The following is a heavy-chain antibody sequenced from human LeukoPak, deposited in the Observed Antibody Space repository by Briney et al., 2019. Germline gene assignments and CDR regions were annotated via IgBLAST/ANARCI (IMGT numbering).Heavy chain of an antibody. V-gene: IGHV1-46*01. CDR2: INPSSGST. CDR1: GYTFTSYY. Sequence: ASVKVSCKASGYTFTSYYMHWVRQAPGQGLEWMGIINPSSGSTSYAQKFQGRVTMTRDTSTSTVYMELSSLRSEDTAVYYCARGMIVVVINSAFDIWGRGTMVTVSS. J-gene: IGHJ3*02. CDR3: ARGMIVVVINSAFDI. D-gene: IGHD3-22*01.